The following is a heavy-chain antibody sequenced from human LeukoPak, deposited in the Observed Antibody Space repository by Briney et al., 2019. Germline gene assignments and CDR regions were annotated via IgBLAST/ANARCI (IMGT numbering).Heavy chain of an antibody. V-gene: IGHV3-23*01. CDR1: GFTVSNNY. D-gene: IGHD2-2*02. CDR2: ISGSGGST. J-gene: IGHJ3*02. Sequence: GGSLRLSCAASGFTVSNNYISWVRQAPGKGLEWVSDISGSGGSTYYADSVKGRFTISRDNSKNTLYLQMNSLRAEDTAVYYCAKDSGGYCSSTSCYNAFDIWGQGTMVTVSS. CDR3: AKDSGGYCSSTSCYNAFDI.